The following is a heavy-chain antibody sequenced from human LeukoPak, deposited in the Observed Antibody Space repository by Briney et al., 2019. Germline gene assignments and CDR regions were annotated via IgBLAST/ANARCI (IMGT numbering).Heavy chain of an antibody. J-gene: IGHJ5*02. CDR2: IYPSDSDT. CDR3: ARQRGDSGSINWFDP. CDR1: GYGFSIYR. D-gene: IGHD3-10*01. Sequence: GESLKISCKSSGYGFSIYRIAWVRQMPGKGLEWMGAIYPSDSDTRYSPSFQGQVTISVDKSITTAYLQWSSLKALDSAMYYCARQRGDSGSINWFDPWGQGTLVTVSS. V-gene: IGHV5-51*01.